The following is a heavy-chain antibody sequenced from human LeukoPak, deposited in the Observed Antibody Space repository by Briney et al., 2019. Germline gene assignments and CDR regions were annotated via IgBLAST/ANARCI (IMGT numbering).Heavy chain of an antibody. J-gene: IGHJ4*02. CDR3: ATSLYSSSWYPLIDY. V-gene: IGHV1-24*01. D-gene: IGHD6-13*01. CDR2: FDPEDGEA. Sequence: GASVKVSCKVSGYTLTELSMHWVRQAPGKGLEWMGGFDPEDGEAIYAQKFQGRVTMTEDTSTDTAYMELSSLRSEDTAVYYCATSLYSSSWYPLIDYWGQGTLVTVSS. CDR1: GYTLTELS.